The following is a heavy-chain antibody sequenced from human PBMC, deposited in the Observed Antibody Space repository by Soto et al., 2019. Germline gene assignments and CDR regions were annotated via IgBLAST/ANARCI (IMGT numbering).Heavy chain of an antibody. Sequence: GGSLRLSCAASGFRFSNYVMSWVRQAPGKGLEWVSGAGVSDDGPYYADSVKGRFTISRDNSKSMIYLQMNSLRAEDTAVYYCAKGDTWFSGVLWGQGTLVTVSS. V-gene: IGHV3-23*01. J-gene: IGHJ4*02. CDR2: AGVSDDGP. CDR3: AKGDTWFSGVL. D-gene: IGHD3-10*01. CDR1: GFRFSNYV.